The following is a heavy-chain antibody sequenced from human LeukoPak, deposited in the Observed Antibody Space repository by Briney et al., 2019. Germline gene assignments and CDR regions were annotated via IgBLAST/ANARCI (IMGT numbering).Heavy chain of an antibody. CDR3: ARDGWAGGIRMLFDI. V-gene: IGHV4-39*07. J-gene: IGHJ3*02. Sequence: PSETLSLTCTVSGGSISSSSYYWGWIRQPPGKGLEWIGSIYYSGSTYYNPSLKSRVTISVDRSKNQFSLKLSSVTAADTAVYYCARDGWAGGIRMLFDIWGQGTMVTVSS. CDR2: IYYSGST. CDR1: GGSISSSSYY. D-gene: IGHD3-16*01.